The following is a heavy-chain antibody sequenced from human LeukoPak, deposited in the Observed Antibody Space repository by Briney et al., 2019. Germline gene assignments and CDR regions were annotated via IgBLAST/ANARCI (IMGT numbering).Heavy chain of an antibody. CDR2: ITWNSYTI. Sequence: GGSLRLSCTATGFNFDDYAMHWVRQSPGKGLEWVSGITWNSYTIVYADSVKGRFTISRDNAKNSLYLQMNSLRAEDTALYYCAKAVGVAPVIVDALHVWGQGTMVTVSP. D-gene: IGHD1-26*01. J-gene: IGHJ3*01. CDR1: GFNFDDYA. CDR3: AKAVGVAPVIVDALHV. V-gene: IGHV3-9*01.